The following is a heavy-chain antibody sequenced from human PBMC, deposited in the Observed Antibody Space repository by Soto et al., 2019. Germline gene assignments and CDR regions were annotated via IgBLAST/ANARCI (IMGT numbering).Heavy chain of an antibody. CDR1: GGSISSSSYY. CDR3: ARQLDYGDYYGYYFDY. J-gene: IGHJ4*02. V-gene: IGHV4-39*01. Sequence: PSETLSLTCTFSGGSISSSSYYWGWIRQPPGKGLEWIGSIYYSGSTYHNPSLKSRVTISVDTSKNQFSLKLSSVTAADTAVYYCARQLDYGDYYGYYFDYWGQGTLVTVSS. CDR2: IYYSGST. D-gene: IGHD4-17*01.